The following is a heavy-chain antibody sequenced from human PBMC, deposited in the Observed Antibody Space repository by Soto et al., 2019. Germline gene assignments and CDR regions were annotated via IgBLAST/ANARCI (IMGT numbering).Heavy chain of an antibody. CDR3: ARMHCSSTSCYHAFDI. CDR2: IDWDDDK. Sequence: SGPTLVNPTQTLTLTCTFSGFSLSTSGMCVSWIRQPPGKALEWLARIDWDDDKYYSTSLKTRLTISKDTSKNQVVLTMTNMDPVDTATYYCARMHCSSTSCYHAFDIWGQGTMVTVSS. V-gene: IGHV2-70*11. J-gene: IGHJ3*02. CDR1: GFSLSTSGMC. D-gene: IGHD2-2*01.